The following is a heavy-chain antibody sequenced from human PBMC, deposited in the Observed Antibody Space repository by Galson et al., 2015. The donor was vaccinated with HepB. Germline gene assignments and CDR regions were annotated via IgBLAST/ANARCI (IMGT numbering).Heavy chain of an antibody. Sequence: LRLSCAASGFTFSSYAMSWVRQAPGKGLEWVSAISGSGGSTYYADSVKGRFTISRDNSKNTLYLQMNSLRAEDTAVYYCAKRFGVVIHYFDYWGQGTLVTVSS. D-gene: IGHD3-3*01. V-gene: IGHV3-23*01. J-gene: IGHJ4*02. CDR2: ISGSGGST. CDR1: GFTFSSYA. CDR3: AKRFGVVIHYFDY.